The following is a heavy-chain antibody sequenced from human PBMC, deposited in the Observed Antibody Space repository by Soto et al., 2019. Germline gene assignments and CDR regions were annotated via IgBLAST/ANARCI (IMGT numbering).Heavy chain of an antibody. J-gene: IGHJ6*03. CDR3: ARASRPALYYYYMDV. Sequence: GGSLRLSCAASGFTFSSYWMHWVRQAPGKGLVWVSRINSDGSSTSYADSVKGRFTISRDNAKNTLYLQMNSLRAEDTAVYYCARASRPALYYYYMDVWGKGTTVTVSS. CDR1: GFTFSSYW. V-gene: IGHV3-74*01. CDR2: INSDGSST.